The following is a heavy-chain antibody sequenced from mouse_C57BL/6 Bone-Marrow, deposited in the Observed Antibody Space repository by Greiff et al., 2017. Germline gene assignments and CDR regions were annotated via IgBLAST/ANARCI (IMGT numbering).Heavy chain of an antibody. Sequence: EVQLQQSGPELVKPGASVKIPCKASGYTFTDYNMDWVKQSHGKSLEWIGDINPNNGGTIYNQKFKGKATLTVDKSSSTAYMELRSLTSEDTAVYYCTTLPLIYYGNPYYAMDYWGQGTSVTVSS. CDR1: GYTFTDYN. J-gene: IGHJ4*01. V-gene: IGHV1-18*01. CDR2: INPNNGGT. CDR3: TTLPLIYYGNPYYAMDY. D-gene: IGHD2-1*01.